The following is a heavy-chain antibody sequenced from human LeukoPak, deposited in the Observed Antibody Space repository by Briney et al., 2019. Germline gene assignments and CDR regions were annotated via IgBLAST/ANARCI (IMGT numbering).Heavy chain of an antibody. V-gene: IGHV7-4-1*02. CDR3: ARVVEDDVYYDFWSGTNWFDP. Sequence: ASVKVSCKTSGYTFTASYIYWVRQAPGQGLEWMGWINTNTGNPTYAQGFTGRFVFSLDTSVSTAYLQISSLKAEDTAVYYCARVVEDDVYYDFWSGTNWFDPWGQGTLVTVSS. CDR1: GYTFTASY. CDR2: INTNTGNP. D-gene: IGHD3-3*01. J-gene: IGHJ5*02.